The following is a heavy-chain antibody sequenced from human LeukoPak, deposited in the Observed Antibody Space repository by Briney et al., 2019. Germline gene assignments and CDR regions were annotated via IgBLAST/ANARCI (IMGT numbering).Heavy chain of an antibody. CDR1: GFTFSSYW. D-gene: IGHD5-12*01. J-gene: IGHJ4*02. CDR3: VRDSPGYGAYDFD. V-gene: IGHV3-7*01. Sequence: PGGSLRLSCAASGFTFSSYWMSWVRQAPGKGLEWVGNIKEDGSAKYYVDSVKGRFTISRDNAKNSLYLQMNNLSAEDTAVYYCVRDSPGYGAYDFDWGQGTLVTVSS. CDR2: IKEDGSAK.